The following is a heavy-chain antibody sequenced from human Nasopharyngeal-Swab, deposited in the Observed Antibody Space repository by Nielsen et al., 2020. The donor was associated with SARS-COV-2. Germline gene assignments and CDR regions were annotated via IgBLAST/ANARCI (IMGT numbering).Heavy chain of an antibody. D-gene: IGHD1/OR15-1a*01. CDR3: ARDKWNRGYYYYGMDV. Sequence: SVKVSCKVSGYTLTELSMHWVRQAPGKGLEWMGGIIPIFGTANYAQKFQGRVTITADESTSTAYMELSSLRSEDTAVYYCARDKWNRGYYYYGMDVWGQGTTVTVSS. CDR1: GYTLTELS. V-gene: IGHV1-69*13. CDR2: IIPIFGTA. J-gene: IGHJ6*02.